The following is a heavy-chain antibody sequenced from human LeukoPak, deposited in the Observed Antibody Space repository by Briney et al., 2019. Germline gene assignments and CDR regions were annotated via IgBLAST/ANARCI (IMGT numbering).Heavy chain of an antibody. Sequence: ASVKVSCKASGDSTNTYGVAWVRQAPGQGLEWIGWISPYSAYTKYADALQGRVTMTTDTSTTTSYMELRSLRSDDTAVCFCANVAKGRYFFYYMDAWGKGTTVTVS. CDR3: ANVAKGRYFFYYMDA. J-gene: IGHJ6*03. CDR2: ISPYSAYT. CDR1: GDSTNTYG. V-gene: IGHV1-18*04.